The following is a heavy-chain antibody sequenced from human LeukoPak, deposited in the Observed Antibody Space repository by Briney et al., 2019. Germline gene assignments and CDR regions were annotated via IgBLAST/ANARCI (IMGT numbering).Heavy chain of an antibody. CDR1: GFTFDTYA. V-gene: IGHV3-23*01. Sequence: PGGSLRLSCSASGFTFDTYAMSWVRQAPGKGLEWVSAISGGGEKTYHADSVQGRFTISRDNSKGTLSLQMNSLRVEDTAIYYCAKGSFALVRGVPSEYFQHRGQGSLVTVSS. CDR2: ISGGGEKT. CDR3: AKGSFALVRGVPSEYFQH. J-gene: IGHJ1*01. D-gene: IGHD3-10*01.